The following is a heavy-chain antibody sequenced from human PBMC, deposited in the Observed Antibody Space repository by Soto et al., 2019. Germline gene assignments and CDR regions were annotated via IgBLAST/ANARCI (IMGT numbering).Heavy chain of an antibody. CDR3: ARGGGVKDP. Sequence: ASVKVSCKASGYTFSAYYTHWVRPAPGQGLEWMGWMNPKIGGTYFAQKFQGRVTLTRDTCTSTAYMEVSSLRSEDTAVYYCARGGGVKDPWGQGTLVTVSS. CDR1: GYTFSAYY. V-gene: IGHV1-2*02. D-gene: IGHD3-16*01. J-gene: IGHJ5*02. CDR2: MNPKIGGT.